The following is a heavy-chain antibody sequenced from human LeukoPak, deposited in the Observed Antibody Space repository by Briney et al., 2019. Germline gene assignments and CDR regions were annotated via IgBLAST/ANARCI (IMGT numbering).Heavy chain of an antibody. CDR2: IYSGDNT. D-gene: IGHD5-24*01. CDR1: GLSVISNY. Sequence: GGSLRLSCAASGLSVISNYMSWVRQAPGRGLEWISVIYSGDNTYYADSVKGRFTISRDNSENSLYLQMSSLRPEDTAVYYCAREREGYAFDIWGQGTLVTVSS. CDR3: AREREGYAFDI. J-gene: IGHJ3*02. V-gene: IGHV3-53*01.